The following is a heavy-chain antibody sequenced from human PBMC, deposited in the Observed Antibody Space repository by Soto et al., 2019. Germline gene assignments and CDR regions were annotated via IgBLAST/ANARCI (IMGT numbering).Heavy chain of an antibody. CDR2: ISSNGGST. D-gene: IGHD2-15*01. CDR3: AREFADCSGGSCYLVDY. J-gene: IGHJ4*02. Sequence: EVQLVESGGGLVQPGGSLRLSCAASGFTFSSYAMHWVRQAPGKGLEYVSAISSNGGSTYYANSVKGRFTISRDNSKKTLYLQMGSLRAEDMAVYYCAREFADCSGGSCYLVDYWGQGTLVTVSS. V-gene: IGHV3-64*01. CDR1: GFTFSSYA.